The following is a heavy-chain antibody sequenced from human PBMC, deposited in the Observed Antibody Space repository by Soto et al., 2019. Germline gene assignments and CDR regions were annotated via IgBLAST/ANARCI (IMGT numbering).Heavy chain of an antibody. Sequence: QVLLQESGPGLLTPSQTLSLTCTVSGLTISSASYYWSWIRQHPGKGLAWVGNLYYNGSTSYSPSLKSRFTLWVHTSKNQFSLRLASVTAADTAVYYCARYRNSGSWSKFDYWGQGTLVTVSS. D-gene: IGHD6-13*01. J-gene: IGHJ4*02. CDR2: LYYNGST. CDR3: ARYRNSGSWSKFDY. V-gene: IGHV4-31*03. CDR1: GLTISSASYY.